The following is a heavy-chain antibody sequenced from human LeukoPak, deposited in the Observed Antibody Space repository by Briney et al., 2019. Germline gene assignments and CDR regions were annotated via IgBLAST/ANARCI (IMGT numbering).Heavy chain of an antibody. CDR2: INHSGST. D-gene: IGHD5-18*01. V-gene: IGHV4-34*01. Sequence: SETLSLTCAVYGGSFSGYYWSWIRQPPGKGLEWIGEINHSGSTNYNPSFKSRVTISVDTSKNQFSLKLSSVTAADTAVYYCASSIGENGYSYGWSWFDPWGQGTLVTVSS. CDR3: ASSIGENGYSYGWSWFDP. CDR1: GGSFSGYY. J-gene: IGHJ5*02.